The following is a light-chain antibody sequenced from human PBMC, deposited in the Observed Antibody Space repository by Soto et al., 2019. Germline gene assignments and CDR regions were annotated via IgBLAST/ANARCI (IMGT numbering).Light chain of an antibody. CDR3: QQYNNWPPT. Sequence: EIVMTQSPATLSVSPGETATLSCRASQSVSSNLAWYQQKPGQAPRLLIYGASTRATGIPARFSGSGSGTEFTLTISSLQSEDFAVYYCQQYNNWPPTFGQGTMVDIK. V-gene: IGKV3-15*01. J-gene: IGKJ1*01. CDR2: GAS. CDR1: QSVSSN.